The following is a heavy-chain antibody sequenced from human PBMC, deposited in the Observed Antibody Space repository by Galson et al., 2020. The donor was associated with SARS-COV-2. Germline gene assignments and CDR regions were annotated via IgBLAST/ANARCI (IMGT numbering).Heavy chain of an antibody. CDR1: GFTFSSYA. J-gene: IGHJ4*02. CDR3: ARDHIAAAGTTDFDY. V-gene: IGHV3-30*04. D-gene: IGHD6-13*01. CDR2: ISYDGSNK. Sequence: GGSLRLSCAASGFTFSSYAMHWVRQAPGKGLEWVAVISYDGSNKYYADSVKGRFTISRDNSKNTLYLQMNSLRAEDTAVYYCARDHIAAAGTTDFDYGGQGTLVTVSS.